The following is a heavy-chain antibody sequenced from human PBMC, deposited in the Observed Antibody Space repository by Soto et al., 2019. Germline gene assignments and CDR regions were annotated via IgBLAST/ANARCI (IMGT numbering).Heavy chain of an antibody. CDR3: ARERFGPHYGGNSHGMDV. D-gene: IGHD4-17*01. CDR1: GGTFSSYA. J-gene: IGHJ6*02. CDR2: IIPIFGTA. Sequence: QVQLVQSGAEVKKPGSSVKVSCKASGGTFSSYAISWVRQAPGQGLEWMGGIIPIFGTANYEQKFQGRVTITADKSTRTAYMELSSLRSEDTAVYYCARERFGPHYGGNSHGMDVWGQGTTVTVSS. V-gene: IGHV1-69*06.